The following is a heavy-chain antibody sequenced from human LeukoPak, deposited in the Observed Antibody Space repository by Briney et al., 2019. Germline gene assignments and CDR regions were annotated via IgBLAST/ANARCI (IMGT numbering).Heavy chain of an antibody. D-gene: IGHD2-2*01. CDR1: GYTLTGYY. J-gene: IGHJ4*02. V-gene: IGHV1-2*02. CDR2: INPNSGGT. CDR3: ARDKGSHCSSTSCPIDY. Sequence: ASAKVSCKASGYTLTGYYMHWVRPAPGEGLERVGWINPNSGGTNYAQKFQGRVTMTRDTSISTAYMELSRLRSDDTAVYYCARDKGSHCSSTSCPIDYWGQGTLVTVSS.